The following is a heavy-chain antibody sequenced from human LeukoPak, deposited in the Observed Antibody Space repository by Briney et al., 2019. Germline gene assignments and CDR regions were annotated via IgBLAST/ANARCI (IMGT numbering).Heavy chain of an antibody. V-gene: IGHV4-30-2*01. D-gene: IGHD7-27*01. CDR2: IYHSGST. CDR3: AREGGLGTPRNWFDP. CDR1: GGSISSGGYS. J-gene: IGHJ5*02. Sequence: SQTLSLTCAVSGGSISSGGYSWSWIRQPPGKGLEWIGYIYHSGSTYYNPSLKSRVTISVDRSKNQFSLKLSSVTAADTAVYYCAREGGLGTPRNWFDPWGQGTLVTVSS.